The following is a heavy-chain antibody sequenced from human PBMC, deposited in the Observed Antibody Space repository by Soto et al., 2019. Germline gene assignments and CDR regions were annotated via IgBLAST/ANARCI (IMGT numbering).Heavy chain of an antibody. CDR1: GYTFTSYG. J-gene: IGHJ5*02. D-gene: IGHD3-10*01. CDR3: ARDWTRNYYGSGTNWFDP. Sequence: GASVKVSCKASGYTFTSYGISWVRQAPGQGLEWMGWISAYNGNTNFAQRLQGRVTMTTDTSTSTAYMELRSLRSDDTAVYYCARDWTRNYYGSGTNWFDPWGQGTLVTVSS. CDR2: ISAYNGNT. V-gene: IGHV1-18*01.